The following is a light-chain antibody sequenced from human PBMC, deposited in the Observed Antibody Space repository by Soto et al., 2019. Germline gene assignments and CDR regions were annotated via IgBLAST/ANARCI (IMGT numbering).Light chain of an antibody. CDR3: QQYGSSPWK. V-gene: IGKV3-20*01. CDR1: QSDSSSY. Sequence: EIVLTQSPGTLTLSPGERATLSCRASQSDSSSYLDWYQQKPGQAPRLLIYGASNRATGIPGMFSGSGSGTDFTLTISRLELEDFAVYYCQQYGSSPWKFGQETKVEIK. CDR2: GAS. J-gene: IGKJ1*01.